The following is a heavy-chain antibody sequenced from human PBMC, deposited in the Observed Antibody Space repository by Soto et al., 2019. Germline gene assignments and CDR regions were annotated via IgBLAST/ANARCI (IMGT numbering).Heavy chain of an antibody. CDR1: GGSISSSSYY. CDR2: IYYSGST. Sequence: SETLSLTCAVSGGSISSSSYYWGWIRQPPGKGLEWIGSIYYSGSTYYNPSLKSRVTISVDTSKNQFSLKLSSVTAADTAVYYCARHVWSGSYYGYLVYYGMDVWGQGTTVTAP. J-gene: IGHJ6*02. CDR3: ARHVWSGSYYGYLVYYGMDV. D-gene: IGHD1-26*01. V-gene: IGHV4-39*01.